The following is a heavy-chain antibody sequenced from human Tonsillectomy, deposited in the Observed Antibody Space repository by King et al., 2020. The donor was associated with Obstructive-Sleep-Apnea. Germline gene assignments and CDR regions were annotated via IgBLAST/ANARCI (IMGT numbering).Heavy chain of an antibody. D-gene: IGHD2-21*02. J-gene: IGHJ4*02. CDR2: IIPILGIA. CDR3: ASRNCCGDCYSAHYFYS. Sequence: VQLVQSGAEVKKPGSSVKVSCKASGGTFSSYAISWVRQAPGQGLEWMGGIIPILGIANYAQKFQGRVTITADQSTSTAYMELSSLRSEDTAVYYCASRNCCGDCYSAHYFYSWGQGTLVTVSS. V-gene: IGHV1-69*04. CDR1: GGTFSSYA.